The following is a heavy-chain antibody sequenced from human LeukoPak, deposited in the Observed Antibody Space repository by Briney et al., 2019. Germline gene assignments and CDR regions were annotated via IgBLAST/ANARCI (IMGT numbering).Heavy chain of an antibody. CDR2: IYYSGNT. D-gene: IGHD3/OR15-3a*01. J-gene: IGHJ4*02. V-gene: IGHV4-39*01. Sequence: SETLSLTCTVSGVSISSSNSYWGWIRQPPGKGLEWIGSIYYSGNTYYNASLKSQVSISIATSKTQFSLRLTSVTAADTAVYYCARQTGSGLFILPGGQGTLVTVSS. CDR1: GVSISSSNSY. CDR3: ARQTGSGLFILP.